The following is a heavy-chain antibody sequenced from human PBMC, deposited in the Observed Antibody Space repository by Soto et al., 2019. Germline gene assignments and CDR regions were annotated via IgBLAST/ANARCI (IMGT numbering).Heavy chain of an antibody. J-gene: IGHJ6*02. CDR3: AGAHFGVVIIPSYYYYGMDV. D-gene: IGHD3-3*01. Sequence: QVQLQQWGAGLLKPSETLSLTCAVYGGSFSGYYWSWIRQPPGKGLEWIGEINHSGSTNYNPSLKSRVTISVDTSKNQFSLKLSSVTAADTAVYYCAGAHFGVVIIPSYYYYGMDVWGQGTTVTVSS. CDR2: INHSGST. V-gene: IGHV4-34*01. CDR1: GGSFSGYY.